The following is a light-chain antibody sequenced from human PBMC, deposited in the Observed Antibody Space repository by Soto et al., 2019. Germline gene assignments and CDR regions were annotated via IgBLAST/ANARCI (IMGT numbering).Light chain of an antibody. CDR3: QQYNHWPPWYT. V-gene: IGKV3-15*01. CDR1: QAIRTN. Sequence: EIVMTQDPVSLSVSPGERVTLSCRASQAIRTNLAWYQQKVGQAPRLLIHGSSTRATGIPARFSGSGSGTECTLTISSLQSEDFAVYYCQQYNHWPPWYTFGQGTKLEI. CDR2: GSS. J-gene: IGKJ2*01.